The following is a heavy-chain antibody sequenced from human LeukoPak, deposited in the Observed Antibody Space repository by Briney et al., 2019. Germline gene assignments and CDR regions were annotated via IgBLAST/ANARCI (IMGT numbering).Heavy chain of an antibody. J-gene: IGHJ3*02. CDR3: ARGYAYGDYFYVGAFDI. V-gene: IGHV7-4-1*02. CDR2: INTNTGNP. Sequence: ASVKVSCKASGYTFTSYAMNWVRQAPGQGLEWMGWINTNTGNPTYAQGFTGRFVFSLDTSVSTAYLQISSLKAEDTAVYYCARGYAYGDYFYVGAFDIWGQGTMVTVSS. D-gene: IGHD4-17*01. CDR1: GYTFTSYA.